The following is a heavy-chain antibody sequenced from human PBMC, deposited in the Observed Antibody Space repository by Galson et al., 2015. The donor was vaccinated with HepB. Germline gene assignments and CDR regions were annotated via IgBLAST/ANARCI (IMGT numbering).Heavy chain of an antibody. D-gene: IGHD3-22*01. V-gene: IGHV1-58*02. CDR3: AAKAYYYDSSGYYWTYTDAFDI. Sequence: SVKVSCKASGFTFTSSAMQWVRQARGQRLEWIGWIVVGSGNTNYAQKFQERVTITRDMSTSTAYMELSSLRSEDTAVYYCAAKAYYYDSSGYYWTYTDAFDIWGQGTMVTVSS. CDR1: GFTFTSSA. CDR2: IVVGSGNT. J-gene: IGHJ3*02.